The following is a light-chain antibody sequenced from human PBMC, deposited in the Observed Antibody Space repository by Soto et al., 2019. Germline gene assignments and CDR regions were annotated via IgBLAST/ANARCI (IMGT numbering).Light chain of an antibody. Sequence: EIVLTQSPGTLSLSPGERATLSCRASQSVSSSYLAWYQQKPGQAPRLLIYNAFNRATGIPDRFSGSGSGPDFTLTIRRLEPEDFAVYYCQQYGSSPGTCGGGTKVDIK. CDR3: QQYGSSPGT. CDR1: QSVSSSY. V-gene: IGKV3-20*01. J-gene: IGKJ4*01. CDR2: NAF.